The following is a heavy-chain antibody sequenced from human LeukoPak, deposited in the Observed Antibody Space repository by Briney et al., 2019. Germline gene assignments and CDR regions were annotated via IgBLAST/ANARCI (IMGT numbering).Heavy chain of an antibody. J-gene: IGHJ4*02. Sequence: SETLSLTCTVSGGSLSNHYWSWIRQPPGKGLEWLGHIYDSGSTTYIPSLKSRVTMSVDTSKNQFSLNLSSVTAADTAVYYCARGRIGGPKAPFDYWGQGTLVTVSS. D-gene: IGHD3-16*01. CDR2: IYDSGST. V-gene: IGHV4-59*11. CDR1: GGSLSNHY. CDR3: ARGRIGGPKAPFDY.